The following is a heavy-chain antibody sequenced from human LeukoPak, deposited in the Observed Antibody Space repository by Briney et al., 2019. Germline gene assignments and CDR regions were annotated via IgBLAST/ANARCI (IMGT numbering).Heavy chain of an antibody. V-gene: IGHV3-23*01. CDR3: VKHKGESATSSAGFQYGMDV. J-gene: IGHJ6*02. CDR1: GFTFSDYA. D-gene: IGHD6-13*01. CDR2: ISGSGSGT. Sequence: PGASLRLSCAASGFTFSDYAMSWVRQAPGKGLEWVSGISGSGSGTYYEDSVKGRFTISRDNSKSTLYLQMNSLTVEDTTVFYCVKHKGESATSSAGFQYGMDVWGQGTAVTVSS.